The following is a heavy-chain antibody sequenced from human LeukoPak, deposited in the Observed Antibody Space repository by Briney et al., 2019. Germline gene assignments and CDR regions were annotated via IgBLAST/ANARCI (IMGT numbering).Heavy chain of an antibody. CDR2: IYYSGST. Sequence: GSLRLSCAASGFTFSDYFMSWIRQPPGKGLEWIGYIYYSGSTNYNPSLKSRVTISVDTSKNQFSLKLSSVTAADTAVYYCARSLPDYYDSSGHFDYWGQGTLVTVSS. J-gene: IGHJ4*02. CDR3: ARSLPDYYDSSGHFDY. CDR1: GFTFSDYF. D-gene: IGHD3-22*01. V-gene: IGHV4-59*01.